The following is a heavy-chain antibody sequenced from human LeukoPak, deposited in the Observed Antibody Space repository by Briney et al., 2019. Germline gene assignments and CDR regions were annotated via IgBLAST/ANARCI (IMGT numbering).Heavy chain of an antibody. Sequence: GGSLRLSCAASGFTFSTYSVNWVRQAPGKGLEWVSYISSSSDTIFYADSVKGRFSVSRDNAKSSLYLQMNSLRAEDTAVYYCARLRGYSYGYADYWGRGTLVTVSS. J-gene: IGHJ4*02. CDR1: GFTFSTYS. CDR3: ARLRGYSYGYADY. V-gene: IGHV3-48*04. CDR2: ISSSSDTI. D-gene: IGHD5-18*01.